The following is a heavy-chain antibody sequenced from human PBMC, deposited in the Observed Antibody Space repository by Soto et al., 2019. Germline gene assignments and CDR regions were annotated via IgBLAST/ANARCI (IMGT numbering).Heavy chain of an antibody. CDR2: ISGSGGST. D-gene: IGHD5-18*01. CDR3: AKDPSIQLWSYGVDV. J-gene: IGHJ6*02. Sequence: PVGSLRLSCAASGFTFSSYAMSWVRQAPGKGLEWVSAISGSGGSTYYADSVKGRFTISRDNSKNTLYLQMNSLRAEDTAVYYCAKDPSIQLWSYGVDVWGQGTTVTVSS. CDR1: GFTFSSYA. V-gene: IGHV3-23*01.